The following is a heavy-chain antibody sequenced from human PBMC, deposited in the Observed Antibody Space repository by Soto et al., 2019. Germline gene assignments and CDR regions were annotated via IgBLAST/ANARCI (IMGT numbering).Heavy chain of an antibody. V-gene: IGHV4-31*03. J-gene: IGHJ6*02. CDR1: GGSISSGGYY. CDR3: ARTYCYDSSGYYTYDYYYYGMDV. CDR2: IYYSGST. Sequence: PSETLSLTCTVSGGSISSGGYYWSWIRQHPGKGLEWIGYIYYSGSTYYNPSLKSRVTISVDTSKNQFSLKLSSVTAADTAVYYCARTYCYDSSGYYTYDYYYYGMDVWGQGTTVTVSS. D-gene: IGHD3-22*01.